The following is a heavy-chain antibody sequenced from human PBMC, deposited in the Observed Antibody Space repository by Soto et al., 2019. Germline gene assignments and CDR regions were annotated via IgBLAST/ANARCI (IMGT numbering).Heavy chain of an antibody. CDR3: ARDRGRFRNNMVRGCMDV. Sequence: SETLSLTCAVYGGSFSGYYWSWIRQPPGKGLEWIGEINHSGSTNYNPSLKSRVTISVDTSKNQFSLKLSSVTAADTAVYYCARDRGRFRNNMVRGCMDVWGKGTTVTV. CDR2: INHSGST. CDR1: GGSFSGYY. V-gene: IGHV4-34*01. J-gene: IGHJ6*03. D-gene: IGHD3-10*01.